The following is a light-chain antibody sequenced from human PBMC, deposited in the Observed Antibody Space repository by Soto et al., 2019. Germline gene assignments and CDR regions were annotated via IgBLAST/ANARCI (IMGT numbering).Light chain of an antibody. CDR1: QSISNH. CDR3: QKYNSAPPIT. V-gene: IGKV1-27*01. CDR2: AAS. J-gene: IGKJ5*01. Sequence: DIQMTQSPSSLSASVEDRVIITCRASQSISNHLNWYQQKPGKAPKLLIFAASTLQSGVPSRFSGSGSGTDFTLTISSLQPEDVATYYCQKYNSAPPITFGQGTRLEIK.